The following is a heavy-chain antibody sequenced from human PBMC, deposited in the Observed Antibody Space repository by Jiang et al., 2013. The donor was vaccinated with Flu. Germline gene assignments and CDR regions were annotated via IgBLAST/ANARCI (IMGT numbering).Heavy chain of an antibody. D-gene: IGHD1-1*01. CDR3: ARHGNWNYYKTSWFDP. J-gene: IGHJ5*02. V-gene: IGHV4-39*01. CDR2: VYKSGST. Sequence: GLVKPTETLSVTCTVTGGSISTSNDYWGWIRQPPGKGLEWIGSVYKSGSTYFKPSLESRISISVDTSKNQFSLYLRSVTAADTAVYYCARHGNWNYYKTSWFDPWGQGTLVTVSS. CDR1: GGSISTSNDY.